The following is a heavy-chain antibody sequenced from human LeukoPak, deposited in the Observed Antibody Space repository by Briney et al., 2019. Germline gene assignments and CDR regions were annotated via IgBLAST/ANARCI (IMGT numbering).Heavy chain of an antibody. V-gene: IGHV3-23*01. D-gene: IGHD3-22*01. CDR3: AKERPYYYDSSGYWPFDY. Sequence: PGGSLRLSCAASGFTFSNYAMNWVRQAPGKGLEWVSAISGSGGSTYYADSVKGRFTISRDNSKNTLYLQMNSLRAEDTAVYYCAKERPYYYDSSGYWPFDYWGQGTLVTVSS. CDR1: GFTFSNYA. CDR2: ISGSGGST. J-gene: IGHJ4*02.